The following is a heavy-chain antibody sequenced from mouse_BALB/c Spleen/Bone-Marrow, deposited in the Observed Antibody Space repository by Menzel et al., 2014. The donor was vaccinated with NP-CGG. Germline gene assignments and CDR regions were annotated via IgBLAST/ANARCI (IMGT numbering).Heavy chain of an antibody. V-gene: IGHV5-6-4*01. J-gene: IGHJ3*01. Sequence: EVHLVESGGGLVKPGGSLKLSCAASGFTFSSYTMSWVRQTPEKRLEWVATISSGGSYTYYPDSVKGRFTISRDNAKNTLYLQMSSLKSEDKAMDYCARSYYGCDEEAWFAYWGQGTLVTVSA. CDR2: ISSGGSYT. CDR3: ARSYYGCDEEAWFAY. CDR1: GFTFSSYT. D-gene: IGHD2-14*01.